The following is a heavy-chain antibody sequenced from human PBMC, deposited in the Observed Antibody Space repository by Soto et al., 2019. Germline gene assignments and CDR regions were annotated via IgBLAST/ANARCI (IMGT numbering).Heavy chain of an antibody. CDR3: ARDSMNYDFWSGYSHYYYYGMDV. D-gene: IGHD3-3*01. V-gene: IGHV7-4-1*01. Sequence: GASVKVSCKASGYTFTSYAMNWVRQAPGQGLEWMGWINTNTGNPTYAQGFTGRFVLSLDTSVSTAYLQICSLKAEDTAVYYCARDSMNYDFWSGYSHYYYYGMDVWGQGTTVTVSS. CDR1: GYTFTSYA. J-gene: IGHJ6*02. CDR2: INTNTGNP.